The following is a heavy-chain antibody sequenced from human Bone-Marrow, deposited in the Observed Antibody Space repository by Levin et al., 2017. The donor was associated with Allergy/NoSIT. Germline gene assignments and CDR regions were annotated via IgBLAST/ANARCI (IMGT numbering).Heavy chain of an antibody. D-gene: IGHD2-15*01. CDR1: GDSISSEHYF. Sequence: PSETLSLTCTVSGDSISSEHYFWSWIRQPAGKGLEWIGYTDRIGSTTYNPSFKSRVTISVDTSKNQFSLKVTSVTAADTAMYYCAREFGIVGIVWGQGTTVTVSS. CDR2: TDRIGST. V-gene: IGHV4-61*01. CDR3: AREFGIVGIV. J-gene: IGHJ6*02.